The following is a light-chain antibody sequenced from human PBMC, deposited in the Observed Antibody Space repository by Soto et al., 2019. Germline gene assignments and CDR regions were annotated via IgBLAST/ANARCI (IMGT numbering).Light chain of an antibody. J-gene: IGKJ1*01. CDR3: QQYNNWPPWT. Sequence: EIVMTQSPATLSVSPGERATLSCRASQSVSSNLAWYQQKPGQAPRLLIYGASTRATGIPDRFSGSGSGTECTLTISSLQSEDFAVYYGQQYNNWPPWTVGQGTKVEIK. CDR1: QSVSSN. CDR2: GAS. V-gene: IGKV3-15*01.